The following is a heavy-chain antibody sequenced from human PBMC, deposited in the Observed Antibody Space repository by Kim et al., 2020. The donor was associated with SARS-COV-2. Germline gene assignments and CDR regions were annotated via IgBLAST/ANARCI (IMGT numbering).Heavy chain of an antibody. CDR3: ASGTYYYDSSGYWDIDP. CDR2: IYYSGST. V-gene: IGHV4-39*01. CDR1: GGSISSSSYY. J-gene: IGHJ5*02. Sequence: SETLSLTCTVSGGSISSSSYYWGWIRQPPGKGLEWIGSIYYSGSTYYNPSLKSRVTISVDTSKNQFSLKLSSVTAADTAVYYCASGTYYYDSSGYWDIDPWGQGTLVTVSS. D-gene: IGHD3-22*01.